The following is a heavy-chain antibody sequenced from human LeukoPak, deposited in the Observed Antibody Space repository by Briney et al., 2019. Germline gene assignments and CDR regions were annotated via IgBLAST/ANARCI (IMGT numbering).Heavy chain of an antibody. CDR1: GFTFNSYG. CDR2: ISHDGSRK. J-gene: IGHJ4*02. CDR3: ARGQYYDFWSGYCPPPDY. V-gene: IGHV3-30*03. D-gene: IGHD3-3*01. Sequence: GGSLRLSCAASGFTFNSYGMHWVRQAPGKGLEWVAVISHDGSRKYYADSVKGRFTISRDNAKNSLYLQMNSLRAEDTAVYYCARGQYYDFWSGYCPPPDYWGQGTLVTVSS.